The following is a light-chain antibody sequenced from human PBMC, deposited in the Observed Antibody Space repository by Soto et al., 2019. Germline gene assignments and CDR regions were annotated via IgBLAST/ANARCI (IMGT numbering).Light chain of an antibody. V-gene: IGLV2-14*03. CDR2: DVS. Sequence: QSVLTQPASVSGSLGQSITISFTGTKNDDVGYNYVSLYQQHPSKSPKPIIFDVSNRPPGVSNRFSGSKSINTAALTISGLQSEDEADYYCTSYSSSSTLGVFGGGTQPTLL. CDR1: KNDDVGYNY. J-gene: IGLJ3*02. CDR3: TSYSSSSTLGV.